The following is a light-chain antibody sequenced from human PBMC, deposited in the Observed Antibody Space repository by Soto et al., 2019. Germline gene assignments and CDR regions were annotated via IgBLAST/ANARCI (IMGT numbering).Light chain of an antibody. CDR3: QKYDRAPAA. CDR1: QDIRKF. J-gene: IGKJ1*01. CDR2: AAS. V-gene: IGKV1-27*01. Sequence: DIPVTQSPSSLSAAPGDRITITCRASQDIRKFLAWYQQKPGKVPHLLIYAASTLRPGVPSRFSGNASGTDFTLTIASLQPEDVATYYCQKYDRAPAAFGQGTKVDI.